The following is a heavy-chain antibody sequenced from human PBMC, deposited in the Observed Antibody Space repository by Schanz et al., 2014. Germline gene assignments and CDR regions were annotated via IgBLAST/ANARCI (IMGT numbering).Heavy chain of an antibody. J-gene: IGHJ3*02. CDR3: AKDRSLGYSGYDIKDAFDI. D-gene: IGHD5-12*01. CDR1: GFIFGSYG. Sequence: QVQLVESGGGVVQPGRSLRLSCASSGFIFGSYGMHWVRQAPGKGLEWVAVISYDGRNKKYADSVKGRLTISRDNSKNTLYLQMNSLRAEDTAVYYCAKDRSLGYSGYDIKDAFDIWGQGTMVTVSS. CDR2: ISYDGRNK. V-gene: IGHV3-30*18.